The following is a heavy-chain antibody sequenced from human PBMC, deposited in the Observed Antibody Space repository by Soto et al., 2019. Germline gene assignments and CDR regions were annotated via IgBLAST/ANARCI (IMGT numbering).Heavy chain of an antibody. CDR3: ARDGVAPNWFDP. CDR2: IYYSGTT. V-gene: IGHV4-30-4*01. CDR1: SGSISSGDYY. D-gene: IGHD2-15*01. Sequence: QVQLQESGPGLVKPSQTLSLTCTVSSGSISSGDYYWSWIRQPPGKGLEWIGYIYYSGTTYYNPSLKSRVTISVDPSKNQFSLKLSSVTAADTAVYYCARDGVAPNWFDPWGQGTLVTVSS. J-gene: IGHJ5*02.